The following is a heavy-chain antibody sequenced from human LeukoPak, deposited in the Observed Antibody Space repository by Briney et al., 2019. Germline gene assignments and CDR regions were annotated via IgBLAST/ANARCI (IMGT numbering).Heavy chain of an antibody. V-gene: IGHV3-74*01. CDR2: IKSDGSNI. CDR1: GFTFSNYW. Sequence: GGSLRLSCTASGFTFSNYWMSWVRQAPGKGLVWVSCIKSDGSNIIYTDSAKGRYTLSRDNANNTVYLQMNSLRADDTAVYYFSRGYTSGYGFDCWGQGTLVTVSS. CDR3: SRGYTSGYGFDC. D-gene: IGHD3-22*01. J-gene: IGHJ4*02.